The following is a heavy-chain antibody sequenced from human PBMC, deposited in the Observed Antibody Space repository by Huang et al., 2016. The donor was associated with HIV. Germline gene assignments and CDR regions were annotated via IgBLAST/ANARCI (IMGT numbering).Heavy chain of an antibody. CDR2: IKKDETEK. V-gene: IGHV3-7*01. CDR1: TFTFGAYW. J-gene: IGHJ6*02. CDR3: ATKTAGMDI. Sequence: VESGGRSVQPGGSIRLSCVGSTFTFGAYWMSWVRKTPGKGMEWVAKIKKDETEKYYVDSVKGRFNISRDNAKKVLFLEMDALRVEDTAIYFCATKTAGMDIWGQGTTVIVSS.